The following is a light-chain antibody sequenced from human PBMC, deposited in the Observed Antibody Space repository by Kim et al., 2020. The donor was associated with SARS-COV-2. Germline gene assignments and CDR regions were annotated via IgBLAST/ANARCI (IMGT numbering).Light chain of an antibody. J-gene: IGLJ3*02. CDR2: GNS. Sequence: QSVLTQPPSVSGAPGQRVTISCTGSSSNIGAGYDVHWYQQFPGTAPKLLIYGNSNRPSGFPDRFSGSKSGTTASLAITGLQAEDEADYYCQSYDSSLSGSVFGGGTQLTVL. CDR3: QSYDSSLSGSV. V-gene: IGLV1-40*01. CDR1: SSNIGAGYD.